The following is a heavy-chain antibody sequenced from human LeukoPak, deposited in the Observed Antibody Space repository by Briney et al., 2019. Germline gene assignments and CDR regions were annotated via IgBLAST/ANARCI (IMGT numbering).Heavy chain of an antibody. J-gene: IGHJ6*02. CDR1: GYTFTGYY. D-gene: IGHD7-27*01. V-gene: IGHV1-2*02. CDR2: INPNSGGT. CDR3: ASSGQLGMPGYYYYGMDV. Sequence: ASVKVSCKASGYTFTGYYMHWVRQAPGQGLEWMGWINPNSGGTNYAQKFQGGVTMTRDTSISTAYMELSRLRSDDTAVYYCASSGQLGMPGYYYYGMDVWGQGTTVTVSS.